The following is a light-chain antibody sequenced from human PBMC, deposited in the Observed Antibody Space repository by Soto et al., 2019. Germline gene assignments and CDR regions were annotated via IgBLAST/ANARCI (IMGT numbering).Light chain of an antibody. CDR1: SSDVGSYNL. J-gene: IGLJ1*01. CDR2: EGS. CDR3: CSYAGRSSYV. V-gene: IGLV2-23*01. Sequence: QSALTQPASVSGSPGQSITISCTGTSSDVGSYNLVSWYQQHPGKAPKLMIYEGSKRPSGVSDRFSDSKSGNTASLTIAGLHAEDEADYYCCSYAGRSSYVFGTGTKLTVL.